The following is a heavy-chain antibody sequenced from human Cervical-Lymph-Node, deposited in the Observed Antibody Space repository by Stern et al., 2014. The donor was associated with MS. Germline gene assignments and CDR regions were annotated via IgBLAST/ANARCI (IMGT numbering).Heavy chain of an antibody. V-gene: IGHV1-8*01. Sequence: QVQLVQSGAEVRKPGASVRLSCKASGYIFTSDDINWVRQASGQGLEWMGWMNANSGYTGSEQKFRGRVTMTRDVSTSTVYMELSSLTSEDTAVYYCMKAWGHWGQGTQVTVSS. CDR3: MKAWGH. CDR1: GYIFTSDD. CDR2: MNANSGYT. D-gene: IGHD7-27*01. J-gene: IGHJ1*01.